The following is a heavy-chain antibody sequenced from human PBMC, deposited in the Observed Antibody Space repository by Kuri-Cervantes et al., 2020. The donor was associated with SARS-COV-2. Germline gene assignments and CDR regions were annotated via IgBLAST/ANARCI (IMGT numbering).Heavy chain of an antibody. CDR1: RFTFGDYA. Sequence: GGSLRLSCAASRFTFGDYAMHWVREVPGKGLEWVSGISWNSGSIGYADSVKGRFTISRDNAKNSLYLQMNSLRAEDTAVYYCARDQDDFWSGYRLTFDYWGQGTLVTVSS. J-gene: IGHJ4*02. V-gene: IGHV3-9*01. D-gene: IGHD3-3*01. CDR3: ARDQDDFWSGYRLTFDY. CDR2: ISWNSGSI.